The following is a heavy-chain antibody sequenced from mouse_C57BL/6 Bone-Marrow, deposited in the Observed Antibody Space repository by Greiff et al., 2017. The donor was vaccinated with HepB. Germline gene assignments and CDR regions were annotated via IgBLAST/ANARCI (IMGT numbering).Heavy chain of an antibody. V-gene: IGHV10-1*01. CDR3: VIHWGSGYFDV. J-gene: IGHJ1*03. Sequence: EVKLMESGGGLVQPKGSLKLSCAASGFSFNTYAMNWVRQAPGKGLEWVARIRSKSNNYATYYADSVKDRFTISRDDSESMLYLQMNNLKTEDTAMYYCVIHWGSGYFDVWGTGTTVTVSS. CDR1: GFSFNTYA. CDR2: IRSKSNNYAT. D-gene: IGHD1-1*02.